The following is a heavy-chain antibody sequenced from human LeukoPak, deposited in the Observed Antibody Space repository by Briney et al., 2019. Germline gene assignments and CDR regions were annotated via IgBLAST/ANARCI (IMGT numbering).Heavy chain of an antibody. CDR1: GFTFSSYA. CDR2: ISSSGGRT. D-gene: IGHD3-22*01. J-gene: IGHJ4*02. CDR3: VRDWGYDSSGYWQKYFDT. V-gene: IGHV3-23*01. Sequence: GGSLRLSCAACGFTFSSYAMNWVRQAPGKGLEWVSAISSSGGRTHYADSVKGRFTISRDNSKNTLYLQMNSLRDEDTAVYYCVRDWGYDSSGYWQKYFDTWGQGTLVTVSS.